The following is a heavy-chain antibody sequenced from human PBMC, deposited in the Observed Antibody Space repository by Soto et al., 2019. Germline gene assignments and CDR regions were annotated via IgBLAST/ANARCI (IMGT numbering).Heavy chain of an antibody. Sequence: GESLKISCKGSGYSFTSYWIGWVRQMPGKGLEWMGIIYPGDSDTRYSPSFQGQVTISADKSISTAYLQWSSLKASETAMYYCARLGSYCSGGSCYPVDWFDPWGQGTLVTVSS. CDR3: ARLGSYCSGGSCYPVDWFDP. V-gene: IGHV5-51*01. CDR1: GYSFTSYW. D-gene: IGHD2-15*01. J-gene: IGHJ5*02. CDR2: IYPGDSDT.